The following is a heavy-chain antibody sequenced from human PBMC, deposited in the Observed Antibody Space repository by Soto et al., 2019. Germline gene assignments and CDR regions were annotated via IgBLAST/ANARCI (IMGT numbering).Heavy chain of an antibody. D-gene: IGHD3-16*01. CDR3: ASGGLHWGY. CDR2: IYYSGST. Sequence: QVQLQESGPGLVKPSETLSLTCTVSGGSISSYYWSWIRQPPGKGLEWIGYIYYSGSTNYNPSLKSRVTISVDTSKNQFSLKLSSVTAADTAVYYCASGGLHWGYWGQGTLVTVSS. CDR1: GGSISSYY. V-gene: IGHV4-59*01. J-gene: IGHJ4*02.